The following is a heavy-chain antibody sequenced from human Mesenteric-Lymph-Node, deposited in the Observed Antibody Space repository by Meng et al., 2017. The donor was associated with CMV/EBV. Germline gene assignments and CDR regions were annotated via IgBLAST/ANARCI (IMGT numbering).Heavy chain of an antibody. D-gene: IGHD3-3*01. CDR2: ISYDGKN. V-gene: IGHV3-30*03. CDR1: GFTFSDYD. Sequence: GGSLRLSCAASGFTFSDYDMNWVRQAPGKGLEWVAAISYDGKNNADSVKGRFTISRDNSRNTLDLQMNSLRAEDTAVYYCARETAMYYDIWSGGFHGMDVWGQGTTVTVSS. CDR3: ARETAMYYDIWSGGFHGMDV. J-gene: IGHJ6*02.